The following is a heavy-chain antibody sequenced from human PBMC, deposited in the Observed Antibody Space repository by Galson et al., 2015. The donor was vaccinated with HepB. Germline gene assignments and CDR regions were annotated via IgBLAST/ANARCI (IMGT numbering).Heavy chain of an antibody. CDR3: ARDGKTYYYGSGSYYPYLVRTTPTRYYFDY. Sequence: SVKVSCKASGYTFTSYYMHWVRQAPGQGLERMGIINPSGGSTSYAQKFQGRVTMTRDTSTSTVYMELSSLRSEDTAVYYCARDGKTYYYGSGSYYPYLVRTTPTRYYFDYWGQGTLVTVSS. D-gene: IGHD3-10*01. CDR1: GYTFTSYY. J-gene: IGHJ4*02. CDR2: INPSGGST. V-gene: IGHV1-46*03.